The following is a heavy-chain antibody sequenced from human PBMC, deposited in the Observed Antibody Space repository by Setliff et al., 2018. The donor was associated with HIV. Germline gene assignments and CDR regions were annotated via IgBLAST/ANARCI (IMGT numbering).Heavy chain of an antibody. V-gene: IGHV4-31*01. CDR2: IHYTGTT. CDR1: GGSISSGAYY. D-gene: IGHD3-10*01. J-gene: IGHJ5*02. CDR3: ARAPYVSGSFGWFDP. Sequence: SETLSLTCTVSGGSISSGAYYWTWIRQYPGRGLEWIGYIHYTGTTNQNPSLRSLITISLDTSKNQFSLKLTSVTAADTAVYYCARAPYVSGSFGWFDPWGQGTLVTVSS.